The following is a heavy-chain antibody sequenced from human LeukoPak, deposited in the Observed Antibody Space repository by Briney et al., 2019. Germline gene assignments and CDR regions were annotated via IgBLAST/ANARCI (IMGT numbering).Heavy chain of an antibody. CDR2: INSNSGAT. V-gene: IGHV1-2*02. CDR3: ARASFWESPINWFAP. J-gene: IGHJ5*02. D-gene: IGHD3-16*01. CDR1: GYTFTDYY. Sequence: ASVKVSCKASGYTFTDYYMHWVRQAPGQGPEWMGWINSNSGATNYAQKFQGRVTMTRDRSISTAYMELSRLTSDDTAVYYCARASFWESPINWFAPWGQGTLVTVSS.